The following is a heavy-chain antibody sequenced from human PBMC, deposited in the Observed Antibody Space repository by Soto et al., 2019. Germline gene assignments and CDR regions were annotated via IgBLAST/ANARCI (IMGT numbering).Heavy chain of an antibody. V-gene: IGHV4-34*01. CDR1: GGSGGSFSSSY. D-gene: IGHD3-9*01. J-gene: IGHJ4*02. CDR3: AREWYYDILTGYYKRGYFDY. Sequence: SETLSLTCAVNGGSGGSFSSSYWSWIRQPPGKGLEWIGEINHSGSTNYNPSLKSRVTISVDTPKNQFSLKLSSVTAADTAVYYCAREWYYDILTGYYKRGYFDYWGQGTLVTVSS. CDR2: INHSGST.